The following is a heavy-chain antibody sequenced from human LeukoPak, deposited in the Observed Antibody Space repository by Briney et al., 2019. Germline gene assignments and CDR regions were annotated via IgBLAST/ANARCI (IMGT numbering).Heavy chain of an antibody. D-gene: IGHD6-13*01. CDR3: ARADYSSTWSHYYYYIDV. CDR2: INHSGST. Sequence: KPSETLSLTCAVYGGSFSGYYWSWIREPPGKGLEWIGEINHSGSTNYNPSLKSRVTISVDTSKNQFSLKLSSVTPADTAMYYCARADYSSTWSHYYYYIDVWGKGTTVTVSS. J-gene: IGHJ6*03. CDR1: GGSFSGYY. V-gene: IGHV4-34*01.